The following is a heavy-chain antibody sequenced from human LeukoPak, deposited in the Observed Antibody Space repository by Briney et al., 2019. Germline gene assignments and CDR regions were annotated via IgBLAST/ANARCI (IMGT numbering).Heavy chain of an antibody. D-gene: IGHD4-23*01. V-gene: IGHV3-23*01. CDR1: GFTFSSYA. CDR3: AKAQNNGGDFDY. CDR2: ISGGADIT. Sequence: GGSLRLSCAASGFTFSSYAMSWVRQAPGKGLKWVSAISGGADITYYADSVKGRFTISRDNSKNTLYLQMNSLRAEDTAVYYCAKAQNNGGDFDYWGQGILVTVAS. J-gene: IGHJ4*02.